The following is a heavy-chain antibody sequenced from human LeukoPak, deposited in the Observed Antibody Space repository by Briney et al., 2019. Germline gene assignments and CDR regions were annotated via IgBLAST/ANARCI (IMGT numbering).Heavy chain of an antibody. CDR1: GFTFSSNA. Sequence: GGSLRLSCAASGFTFSSNAMSWVRQAPGKGLEWVSVISGSGGSTYYADSGKGRFTMSRATSKNTLYLQMNSLRAEDTAVYYCAKDLDYDFWSGYYYYWGQGTLVTVSS. V-gene: IGHV3-23*01. J-gene: IGHJ4*02. D-gene: IGHD3-3*01. CDR3: AKDLDYDFWSGYYYY. CDR2: ISGSGGST.